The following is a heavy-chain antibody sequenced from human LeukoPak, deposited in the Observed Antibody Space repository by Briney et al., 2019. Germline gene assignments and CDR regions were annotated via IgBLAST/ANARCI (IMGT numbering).Heavy chain of an antibody. V-gene: IGHV4-39*01. D-gene: IGHD2-2*01. CDR3: ARQGPVPAAISY. J-gene: IGHJ4*02. CDR2: IYYSGST. Sequence: SETLSLTCTVSGGSISSSSYYWGWIRQPPGKGLEWIGSIYYSGSTYYNPSLKSRVTISVDTSKNQFSLKLSSLTAADTAVYYCARQGPVPAAISYWGQGTLVTVSS. CDR1: GGSISSSSYY.